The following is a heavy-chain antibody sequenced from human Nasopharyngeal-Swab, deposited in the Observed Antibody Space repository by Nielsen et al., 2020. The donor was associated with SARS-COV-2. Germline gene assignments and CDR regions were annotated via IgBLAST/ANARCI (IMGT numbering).Heavy chain of an antibody. Sequence: GESLKISCAASGFTFSDYYMRWIRQAPGKGLEWVSYISSSGSTIYYADSVKGRFTISRDNAKNSLYLQMNSLRAEDTAVYYCARDSLPWPVPEYFQHWGQGTLVTVSS. CDR2: ISSSGSTI. D-gene: IGHD6-19*01. J-gene: IGHJ1*01. CDR3: ARDSLPWPVPEYFQH. CDR1: GFTFSDYY. V-gene: IGHV3-11*04.